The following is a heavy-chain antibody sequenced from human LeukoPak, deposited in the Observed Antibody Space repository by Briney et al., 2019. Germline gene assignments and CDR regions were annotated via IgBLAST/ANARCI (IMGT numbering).Heavy chain of an antibody. CDR1: GFTFSSYV. D-gene: IGHD4-17*01. V-gene: IGHV3-23*01. CDR3: VPQETTVTTF. CDR2: ISGSGDTT. Sequence: GGSLRLSCAASGFTFSSYVMSWVRQAPGKGLEWVSTISGSGDTTYYADSVKGRFTISRDNSKNTVYLQMNSLRAEDTALYYCVPQETTVTTFWGPGTLVTVST. J-gene: IGHJ4*02.